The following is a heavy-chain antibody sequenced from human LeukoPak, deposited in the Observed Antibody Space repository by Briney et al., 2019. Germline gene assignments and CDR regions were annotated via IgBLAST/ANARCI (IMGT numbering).Heavy chain of an antibody. Sequence: GGSLRLSCAASGFTFSSYWMNWVRQAPGKGLVWVSRIASDGSSTTYADSVKGRFTISRDNSKNTLYLQMNSLRAEDTAVYYCARDRKGALNYGMDVWGQGTTVTVSS. V-gene: IGHV3-74*01. J-gene: IGHJ6*02. CDR1: GFTFSSYW. CDR2: IASDGSST. CDR3: ARDRKGALNYGMDV.